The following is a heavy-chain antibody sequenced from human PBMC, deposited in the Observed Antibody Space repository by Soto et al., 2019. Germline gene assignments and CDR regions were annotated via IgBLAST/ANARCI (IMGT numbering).Heavy chain of an antibody. J-gene: IGHJ4*02. V-gene: IGHV1-46*01. CDR3: ARDKGDIVATIGAPDY. Sequence: ASVKVSCKASGYTFTSYYMHWVRQAPGQGLEWMGIINPSGGSTSYAQKFQGRVTMNRDTSTSTVYMELSSLRSEDTAVYYCARDKGDIVATIGAPDYWGQGTLVTVST. CDR1: GYTFTSYY. CDR2: INPSGGST. D-gene: IGHD5-12*01.